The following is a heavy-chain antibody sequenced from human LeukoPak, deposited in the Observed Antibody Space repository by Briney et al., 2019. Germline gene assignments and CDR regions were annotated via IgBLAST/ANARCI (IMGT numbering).Heavy chain of an antibody. CDR3: AKDPHRSIAAATNWFDP. Sequence: GGSLRLSCAASGFTFSSYAMGWVRQAPGKGLEWVSGISGSGGSTYYADSVKGRFTISRGKSKNTLYLQMNSLRAEDTAVYYCAKDPHRSIAAATNWFDPWGQGTLVTVSS. CDR2: ISGSGGST. D-gene: IGHD6-13*01. J-gene: IGHJ5*02. V-gene: IGHV3-23*01. CDR1: GFTFSSYA.